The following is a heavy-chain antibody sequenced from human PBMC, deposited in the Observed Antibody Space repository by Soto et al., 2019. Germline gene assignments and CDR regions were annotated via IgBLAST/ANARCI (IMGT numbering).Heavy chain of an antibody. Sequence: PVGSLRLSCASSVFTFSDYYMSCIRHSPGKGLEWVAYISSSDNIIYYADSVKGRFTISRDNAKNSLYLQMNSLRAEDTAVYYCARDLGYYDSSGYFEYWGQATLVTVSS. CDR2: ISSSDNII. CDR3: ARDLGYYDSSGYFEY. J-gene: IGHJ4*02. V-gene: IGHV3-11*01. CDR1: VFTFSDYY. D-gene: IGHD3-22*01.